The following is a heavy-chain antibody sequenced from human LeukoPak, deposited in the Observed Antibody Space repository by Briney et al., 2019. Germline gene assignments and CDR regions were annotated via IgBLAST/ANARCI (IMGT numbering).Heavy chain of an antibody. CDR2: INPSGGST. CDR1: GYTFTSYY. Sequence: ASVKVSCKASGYTFTSYYMHWVRQAPGQGLEWMGIINPSGGSTSYAQEFQGRVTMTRDMSTSTVYMELSSLRSEDTAVYYCARSSIAGNLDYWGQGTLVTVSS. V-gene: IGHV1-46*01. J-gene: IGHJ4*02. D-gene: IGHD6-6*01. CDR3: ARSSIAGNLDY.